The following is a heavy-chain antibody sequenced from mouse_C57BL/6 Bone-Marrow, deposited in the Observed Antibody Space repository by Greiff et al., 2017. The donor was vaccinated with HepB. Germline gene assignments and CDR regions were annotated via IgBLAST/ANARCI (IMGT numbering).Heavy chain of an antibody. D-gene: IGHD1-1*01. CDR1: GYTFTDYY. CDR3: ARMVYYYGSGWYFDV. Sequence: VQLQQSGPELVKPGASVKISCKASGYTFTDYYMNWVKQSHGKSLEWIGDINPNNGGTSYNQKFKGKATLTVDKSSSTAYMELRSLTSEDSAVYYCARMVYYYGSGWYFDVWGTGTTVTVSS. J-gene: IGHJ1*03. CDR2: INPNNGGT. V-gene: IGHV1-26*01.